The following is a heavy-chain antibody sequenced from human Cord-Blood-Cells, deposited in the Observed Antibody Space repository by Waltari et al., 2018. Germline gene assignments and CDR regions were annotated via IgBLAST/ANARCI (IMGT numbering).Heavy chain of an antibody. CDR3: AKGSFSFFDY. CDR2: IRYDGSNK. J-gene: IGHJ4*02. V-gene: IGHV3-30*02. Sequence: QVQLVESGGGVVQPGGSLRLSCAASGFTFRSYGMPWVRQAPGKGLEWVAFIRYDGSNKYYADSVKGRFTISRDNSKNTLYLQMNSLRAEDTAVYYCAKGSFSFFDYWGQGTLVTVSS. CDR1: GFTFRSYG.